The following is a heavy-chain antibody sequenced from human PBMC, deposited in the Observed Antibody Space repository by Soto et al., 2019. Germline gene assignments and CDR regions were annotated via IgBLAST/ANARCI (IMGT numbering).Heavy chain of an antibody. CDR1: GATFSSYA. D-gene: IGHD5-12*01. Sequence: QVQLVQSGAEVKKPGSSVKVSCKASGATFSSYAISWVRQSPGQGLEWMGGIIPIFGTANYAQKFQGRVTISADKSTSTAYMELSSLRSKDTAVYYCATGGYGRSYNWFDPWGQGTLVTVSS. V-gene: IGHV1-69*06. J-gene: IGHJ5*02. CDR2: IIPIFGTA. CDR3: ATGGYGRSYNWFDP.